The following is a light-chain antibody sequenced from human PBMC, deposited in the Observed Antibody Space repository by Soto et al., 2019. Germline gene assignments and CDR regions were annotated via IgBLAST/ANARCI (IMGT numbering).Light chain of an antibody. CDR1: ASVSRW. Sequence: DIPMTQSPSTLSASVGDRVTITCRASASVSRWLAWYQQKPGRTPKLLIYHASTLETGVPSRFSGSGSGTEFTLTISSLQPDDFATYYCQQYNAYSQAFGQGTKVEIK. CDR3: QQYNAYSQA. CDR2: HAS. V-gene: IGKV1-5*03. J-gene: IGKJ1*01.